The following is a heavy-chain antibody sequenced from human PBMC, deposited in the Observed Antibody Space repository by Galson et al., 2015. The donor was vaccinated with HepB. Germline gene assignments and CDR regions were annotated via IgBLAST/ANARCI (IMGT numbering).Heavy chain of an antibody. CDR3: AGSLYGDSPFEI. CDR1: GFTFSSYS. D-gene: IGHD4-17*01. CDR2: ISSSSSTI. Sequence: SLRLSCAASGFTFSSYSMNWVRQAPGKGLEWVSYISSSSSTIYYADSVKGRFTISRDNAKNSLYLQMNSLRAEDTAVYYCAGSLYGDSPFEIWGQGTMVTVSS. V-gene: IGHV3-48*01. J-gene: IGHJ3*02.